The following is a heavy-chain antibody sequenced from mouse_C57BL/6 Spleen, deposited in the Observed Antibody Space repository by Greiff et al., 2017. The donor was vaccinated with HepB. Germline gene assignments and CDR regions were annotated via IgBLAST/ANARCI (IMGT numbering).Heavy chain of an antibody. CDR2: ISDGGSYT. Sequence: EVTLVESGGGLVKPGGSLKLSCAASGFTFSSYAMSWVRQTPEKSLEWVATISDGGSYTYYPDNVKGRFTISRDNAKNNLYLQMSHLKSEDTAMYYCAREEYYGSSLSYWYFDVWGTGTTVTVSS. J-gene: IGHJ1*03. V-gene: IGHV5-4*01. CDR1: GFTFSSYA. CDR3: AREEYYGSSLSYWYFDV. D-gene: IGHD1-1*01.